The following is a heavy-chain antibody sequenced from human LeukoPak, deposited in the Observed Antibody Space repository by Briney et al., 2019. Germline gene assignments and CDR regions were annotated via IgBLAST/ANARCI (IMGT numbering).Heavy chain of an antibody. CDR3: ARHRASGNPNFDY. CDR2: IYYSGYT. V-gene: IGHV4-30-4*07. D-gene: IGHD5-12*01. J-gene: IGHJ4*02. Sequence: SQTLSLTCAVSGGSISSGGYSWSWIRQPPGKGLEWIGYIYYSGYTNYNPSLKSRLTISVDTSKNQFSLKLTSVTAADTAVYYCARHRASGNPNFDYWGQGTLVTVSS. CDR1: GGSISSGGYS.